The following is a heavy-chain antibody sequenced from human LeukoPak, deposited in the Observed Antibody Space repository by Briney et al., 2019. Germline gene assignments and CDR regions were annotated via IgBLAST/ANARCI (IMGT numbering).Heavy chain of an antibody. CDR3: ARAYRNSAWFDLNY. Sequence: GGSPRLSCAASGLTFNNYAMHWDRQAPGKGLEWVAVISYDETTEYYVDSVKGRFTISRDNSKDTLYLQMNSLRAEDTAVYYCARAYRNSAWFDLNYWGQGTLVTVSS. J-gene: IGHJ4*02. CDR1: GLTFNNYA. D-gene: IGHD3-10*01. CDR2: ISYDETTE. V-gene: IGHV3-30*04.